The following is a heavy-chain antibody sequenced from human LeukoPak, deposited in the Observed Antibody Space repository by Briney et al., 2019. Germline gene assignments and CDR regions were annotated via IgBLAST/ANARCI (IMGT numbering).Heavy chain of an antibody. V-gene: IGHV1-8*01. J-gene: IGHJ4*02. Sequence: ASVKVFCKASVYTFTRYDINWVRQPTGQGREGVGCINPNSGNTGYAQKFQGRVTITRNTSISTAYMKLSSLGSEDTAVYYCARGGELGHWGQGALVTVSS. D-gene: IGHD1-26*01. CDR1: VYTFTRYD. CDR3: ARGGELGH. CDR2: INPNSGNT.